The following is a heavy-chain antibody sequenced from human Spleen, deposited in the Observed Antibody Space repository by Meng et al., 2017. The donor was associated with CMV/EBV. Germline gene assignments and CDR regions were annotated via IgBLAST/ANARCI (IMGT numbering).Heavy chain of an antibody. CDR2: INPNSGGT. CDR3: ARIYCSSTSCGWFDP. Sequence: ASVKVSCKASGYTFTGYYMHWVRQAPGQGLEWMGWINPNSGGTNYAQKFQGRVTMTRDTSISTAYMELSRLRSDDTAVYYCARIYCSSTSCGWFDPWGQGTLVTVSS. V-gene: IGHV1-2*02. D-gene: IGHD2-2*01. CDR1: GYTFTGYY. J-gene: IGHJ5*02.